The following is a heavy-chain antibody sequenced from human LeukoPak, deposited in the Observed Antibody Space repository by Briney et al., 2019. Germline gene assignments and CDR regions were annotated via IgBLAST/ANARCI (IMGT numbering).Heavy chain of an antibody. CDR3: ARDGYGSGSYYGASFDY. Sequence: GGSLRLSCAASGFTFSSYSMNWVRQAPGKGLEWVSSISSSSSYIYYADSVKGRFTISRDNAKNSLYLQMNSLRAEDTAVYYCARDGYGSGSYYGASFDYWGQGTLVTVSS. CDR2: ISSSSSYI. D-gene: IGHD3-10*01. J-gene: IGHJ4*02. V-gene: IGHV3-21*01. CDR1: GFTFSSYS.